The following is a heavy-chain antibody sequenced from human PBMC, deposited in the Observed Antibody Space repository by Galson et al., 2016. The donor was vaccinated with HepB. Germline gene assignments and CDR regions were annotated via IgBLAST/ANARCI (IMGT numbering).Heavy chain of an antibody. D-gene: IGHD5-12*01. V-gene: IGHV3-64D*09. CDR2: IYSTGNST. CDR3: VRDISGFAE. Sequence: SLRLSCAASGFTLNNYAMHWVRQAPGKGLEYVSVIYSTGNSTYFPDSLRGRFTVSRDKSKNTLYLQLTSLRAEDTAVYYCVRDISGFAEWGQGTLVTVSS. CDR1: GFTLNNYA. J-gene: IGHJ1*01.